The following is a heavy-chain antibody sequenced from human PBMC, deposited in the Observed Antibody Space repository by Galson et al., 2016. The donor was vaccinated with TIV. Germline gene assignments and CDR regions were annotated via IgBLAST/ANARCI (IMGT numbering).Heavy chain of an antibody. J-gene: IGHJ3*01. CDR1: RYNFASHW. Sequence: QSGAEVKKPGESLKISCKGSRYNFASHWIGWVRQMPGKGPEWMGIIFPGDSDTRYSPSFQGQVTMSADKSISTAYLQWSSLNASDSAIYYCARHGRRGPDFSCFDVWGQGTKVIVSS. D-gene: IGHD3/OR15-3a*01. CDR3: ARHGRRGPDFSCFDV. V-gene: IGHV5-51*01. CDR2: IFPGDSDT.